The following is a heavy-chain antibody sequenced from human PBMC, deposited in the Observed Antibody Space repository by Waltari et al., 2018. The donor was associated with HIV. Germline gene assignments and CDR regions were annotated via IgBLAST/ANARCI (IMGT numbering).Heavy chain of an antibody. D-gene: IGHD5-12*01. J-gene: IGHJ6*02. CDR1: GGTFSSYA. CDR3: ARDVDYYYYGMDV. V-gene: IGHV1-69*04. Sequence: QVQLVQSGAEVKKPGSSVKVSCKASGGTFSSYAISWVRQAPGQGLEWMGRIIPILGIANYAQKFQGRVTITADKSTSTAYMELSSLRSEDTAVYYCARDVDYYYYGMDVWGQGTTVTVSS. CDR2: IIPILGIA.